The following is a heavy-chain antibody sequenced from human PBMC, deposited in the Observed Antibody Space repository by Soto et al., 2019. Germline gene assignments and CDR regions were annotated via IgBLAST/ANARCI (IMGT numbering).Heavy chain of an antibody. CDR1: GFTFSSYG. Sequence: GGSLRLSCAASGFTFSSYGMHWVRQAPGKGLEWVAVISYDGSNKYYADSVKGRFTISRDNSKNTLYLQMNSLRAEDTAVYYCAKIMGIVGAHDGYWGQGTLVTVSS. CDR3: AKIMGIVGAHDGY. CDR2: ISYDGSNK. V-gene: IGHV3-30*18. J-gene: IGHJ4*02. D-gene: IGHD1-26*01.